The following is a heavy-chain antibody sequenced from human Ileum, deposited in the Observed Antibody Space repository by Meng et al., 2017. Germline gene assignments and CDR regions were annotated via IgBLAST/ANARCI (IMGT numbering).Heavy chain of an antibody. CDR2: INQDTSSR. D-gene: IGHD1-26*01. V-gene: IGHV3-7*01. CDR3: THPLIVGAANALDI. J-gene: IGHJ3*02. Sequence: GGSRRLSCAASGFPFSNYWMSWVRQAPGKGLEGVANINQDTSSRDYVASVKGRFTISRDNAKNSLYLQMNSLRIEDTAVYYCTHPLIVGAANALDIWGPGTMVTVSS. CDR1: GFPFSNYW.